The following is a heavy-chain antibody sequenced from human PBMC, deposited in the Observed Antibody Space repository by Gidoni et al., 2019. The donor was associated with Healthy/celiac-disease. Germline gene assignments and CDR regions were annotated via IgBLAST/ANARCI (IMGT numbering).Heavy chain of an antibody. Sequence: EVQLVESGGGLVKPGGSLRLSCAASGFTFSSYSMNWVRQAPGKGLEWVSSISSSSSYIYYADSVKGRFTISRDNAKNSLYLQMNSLRAEDTAVYYCARDSPLRDYDSSGYPRDLDYWGQGTLVTVSS. CDR3: ARDSPLRDYDSSGYPRDLDY. J-gene: IGHJ4*02. V-gene: IGHV3-21*01. D-gene: IGHD3-22*01. CDR1: GFTFSSYS. CDR2: ISSSSSYI.